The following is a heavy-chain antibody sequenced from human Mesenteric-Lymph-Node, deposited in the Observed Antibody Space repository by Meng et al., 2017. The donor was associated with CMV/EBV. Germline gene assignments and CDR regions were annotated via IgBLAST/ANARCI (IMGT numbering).Heavy chain of an antibody. CDR3: AKDQVTTRYYHGTDV. Sequence: ASVKVSCKASGYTFTSYDINWVRQATGQGLEWMGWMNPNSGNTGYAQKFQGRVTMTRNTSISTAYMELSRLRSEDTAVYYCAKDQVTTRYYHGTDVWGQGTTVTVSS. J-gene: IGHJ6*02. CDR2: MNPNSGNT. CDR1: GYTFTSYD. D-gene: IGHD4-11*01. V-gene: IGHV1-8*01.